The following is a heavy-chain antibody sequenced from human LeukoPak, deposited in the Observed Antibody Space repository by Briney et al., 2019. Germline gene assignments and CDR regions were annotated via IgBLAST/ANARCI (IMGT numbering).Heavy chain of an antibody. D-gene: IGHD3-22*01. V-gene: IGHV3-23*01. Sequence: GGSLRLSCAASGFTFSSYAMSWVRQAPGKGLEWVSVFSSDGTTTYYADSVKGRFTISRDNSKNTLYLQMNSLRAEDTAVYYCAKNYDSSGYYYDYFDYWGQGTLVTVSS. CDR1: GFTFSSYA. J-gene: IGHJ4*02. CDR2: FSSDGTTT. CDR3: AKNYDSSGYYYDYFDY.